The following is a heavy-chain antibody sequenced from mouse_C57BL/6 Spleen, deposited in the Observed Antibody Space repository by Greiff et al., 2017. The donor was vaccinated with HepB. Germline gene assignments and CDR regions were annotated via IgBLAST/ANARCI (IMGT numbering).Heavy chain of an antibody. D-gene: IGHD1-1*02. J-gene: IGHJ2*01. CDR2: ISYDGSN. V-gene: IGHV3-6*01. CDR1: GYSITSGYY. CDR3: ARVVLGDFDY. Sequence: EVQRVESGPGLVKPSQSLSLTCSVTGYSITSGYYWNWIRQFPGNKLEWMGYISYDGSNNYNPSLKNRISITRDTSKNQFFLKLNSVTTEDTATYYCARVVLGDFDYWGQGTTLTVSS.